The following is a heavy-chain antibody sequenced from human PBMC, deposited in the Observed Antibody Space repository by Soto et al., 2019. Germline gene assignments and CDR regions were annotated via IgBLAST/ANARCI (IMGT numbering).Heavy chain of an antibody. CDR3: ARGAPPEYSSGWYDPRAVGGMDV. CDR2: IIPIFGTA. CDR1: GGTFSSYA. D-gene: IGHD6-19*01. V-gene: IGHV1-69*13. Sequence: SVKVSCKASGGTFSSYAISWVRQAPGQGLEWMGGIIPIFGTANYAQKFQGRVTITADESTSTAYMELSSLRSEDTAVYYCARGAPPEYSSGWYDPRAVGGMDVWGQGTTVTVSS. J-gene: IGHJ6*02.